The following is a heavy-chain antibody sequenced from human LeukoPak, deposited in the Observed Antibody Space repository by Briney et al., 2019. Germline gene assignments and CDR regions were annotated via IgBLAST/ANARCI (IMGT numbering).Heavy chain of an antibody. CDR1: GGSVSSGSYY. D-gene: IGHD6-19*01. J-gene: IGHJ5*02. V-gene: IGHV4-61*01. CDR3: ARRRVRNWFDP. Sequence: SETLSLTCTVSGGSVSSGSYYWSWIRQPPGKGLEWIGYIYYSGSTNYNPSLKSRVTISVDTSKNQFSLKLSSVTAADTAVYYCARRRVRNWFDPWGQGTLVTVSS. CDR2: IYYSGST.